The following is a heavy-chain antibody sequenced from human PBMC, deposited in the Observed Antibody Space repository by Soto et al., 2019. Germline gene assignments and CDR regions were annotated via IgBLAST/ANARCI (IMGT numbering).Heavy chain of an antibody. Sequence: QGQLVQSGAEVKKPGSSVKVSCKASGGSFRNFGITWVRQAPGQGLEWMGGIFPIFGTPKYAQKFQGRVIISADESTGTAYMEMTNVRPDDTAVYYCARASSGICGGDPCYRLDSWFEVWGPGTLVTVSS. J-gene: IGHJ4*02. V-gene: IGHV1-69*01. D-gene: IGHD2-21*02. CDR2: IFPIFGTP. CDR3: ARASSGICGGDPCYRLDSWFEV. CDR1: GGSFRNFG.